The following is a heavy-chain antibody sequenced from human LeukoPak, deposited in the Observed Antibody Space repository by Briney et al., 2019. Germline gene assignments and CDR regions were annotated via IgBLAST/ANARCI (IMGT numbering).Heavy chain of an antibody. Sequence: PGGSLRLSCAASGFTFDDYAMHWVRQAPGKGLEWVSGISWNSGSIGYADSVKGRFTISRDNAKNSLYLQMNSLRAEDTALYYCAKDHYYDSSGTRHFDYWGQGTLVTVSS. J-gene: IGHJ4*02. D-gene: IGHD3-22*01. CDR2: ISWNSGSI. CDR1: GFTFDDYA. CDR3: AKDHYYDSSGTRHFDY. V-gene: IGHV3-9*01.